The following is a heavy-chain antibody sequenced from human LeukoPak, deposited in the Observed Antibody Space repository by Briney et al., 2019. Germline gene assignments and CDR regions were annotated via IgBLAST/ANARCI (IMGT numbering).Heavy chain of an antibody. Sequence: ASVKVSCKASGYTFTSYDINWVRQATGQGLEWMGWMNPNSGNTGYAQKFQGRVTITRNTSISTAYMELSSLRSEDTAVYYCERVTRDGCKDYWGQGTLVTVSS. V-gene: IGHV1-8*03. J-gene: IGHJ4*02. CDR2: MNPNSGNT. CDR3: ERVTRDGCKDY. CDR1: GYTFTSYD. D-gene: IGHD5-24*01.